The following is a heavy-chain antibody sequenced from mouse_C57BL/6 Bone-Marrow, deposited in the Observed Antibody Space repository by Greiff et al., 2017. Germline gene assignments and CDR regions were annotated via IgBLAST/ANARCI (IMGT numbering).Heavy chain of an antibody. CDR3: ARSSSTMVGAY. V-gene: IGHV1-69*01. J-gene: IGHJ3*01. Sequence: QVQLKQPGAELVMPGASVKLSCKASGYTFTSYWMHWVKQRPGQGLEWIGEIDPTDSHTNYNQKFKGKSTVTVDKSSSTAYMQRSSLTSEDSSACYCARSSSTMVGAYWGQGTLVTVSA. CDR2: IDPTDSHT. D-gene: IGHD2-1*01. CDR1: GYTFTSYW.